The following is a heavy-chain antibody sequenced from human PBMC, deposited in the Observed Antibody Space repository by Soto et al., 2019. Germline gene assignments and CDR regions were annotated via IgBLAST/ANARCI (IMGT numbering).Heavy chain of an antibody. V-gene: IGHV3-23*01. J-gene: IGHJ3*01. CDR2: IFGSGRTT. D-gene: IGHD1-26*01. Sequence: PWGSLRLSCAASGFYFISDVMNFFGHSPGKWLEWVASIFGSGRTTYYADSVKGRFNIPRDNSKNTLYLQLNSLRVEDTALYYCAKSQSGSFFAAFDLWGQGTMVTVSS. CDR1: GFYFISDV. CDR3: AKSQSGSFFAAFDL.